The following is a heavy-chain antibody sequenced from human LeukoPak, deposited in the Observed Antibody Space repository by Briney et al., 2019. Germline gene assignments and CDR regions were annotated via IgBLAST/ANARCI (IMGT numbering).Heavy chain of an antibody. CDR2: ISSSGSYT. CDR1: GFTFSDYY. J-gene: IGHJ4*02. V-gene: IGHV3-11*06. CDR3: ARVRYSSSWAWEFDY. D-gene: IGHD6-13*01. Sequence: PGGSLRLSCAASGFTFSDYYMSWIRQAPGKGLEWVSYISSSGSYTNYADSVKGRFTISRDNAKNSLYLQMNSLRAEDTAVYYCARVRYSSSWAWEFDYWGQGTLVTVSS.